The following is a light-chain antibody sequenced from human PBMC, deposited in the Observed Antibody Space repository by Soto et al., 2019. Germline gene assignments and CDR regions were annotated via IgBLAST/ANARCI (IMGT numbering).Light chain of an antibody. V-gene: IGKV3-15*01. CDR3: QQYSIWRT. Sequence: EIVMTQSPVTLSLSPGERATLSCRASESVSTNLAWYQQKAGQAPRLLIYGASTRATGIPARFSGSGSGTEFTLTISSLQSEDFAVYYCQQYSIWRTFGQGTKVEIK. CDR1: ESVSTN. J-gene: IGKJ1*01. CDR2: GAS.